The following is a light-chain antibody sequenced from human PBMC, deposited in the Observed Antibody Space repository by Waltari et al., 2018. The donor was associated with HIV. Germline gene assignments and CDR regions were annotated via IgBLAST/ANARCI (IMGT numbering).Light chain of an antibody. CDR3: QQSYTAPWT. Sequence: DIQMTQSPSSLSASVGDRVTITCRASQSISAYLCWYQQKPRKAPKLLISASSSLQSGVSSRFSGSGSGTDFTFTISSLQPEDFATYYCQQSYTAPWTFGQGTKVEIK. J-gene: IGKJ1*01. CDR2: ASS. CDR1: QSISAY. V-gene: IGKV1-39*01.